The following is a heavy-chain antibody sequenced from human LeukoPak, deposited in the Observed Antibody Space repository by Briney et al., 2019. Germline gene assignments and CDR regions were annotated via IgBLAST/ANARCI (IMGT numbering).Heavy chain of an antibody. D-gene: IGHD3-3*01. J-gene: IGHJ3*01. V-gene: IGHV3-23*01. Sequence: PGGSLRLSCAASGFTFSSYAMSWVRQAPGKGLEWVSAISGSGGSTYYADSVKGRFTISRDNSKNTLYLQMNNLRVEDTAIYYCARGSTYDFWSGDALDVWGQGTMVTVAS. CDR1: GFTFSSYA. CDR2: ISGSGGST. CDR3: ARGSTYDFWSGDALDV.